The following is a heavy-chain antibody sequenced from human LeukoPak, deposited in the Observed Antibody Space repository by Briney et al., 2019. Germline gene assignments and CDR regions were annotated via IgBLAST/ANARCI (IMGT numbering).Heavy chain of an antibody. CDR1: GGSISSGGYY. CDR3: ARAPFYYDSRGSPALYPFDN. CDR2: IYYSGST. Sequence: SETLSLTCTVSGGSISSGGYYWSWIRQHPGKGLEWIGYIYYSGSTYYNPSLKSRVPISVDTSKNQFSLRLSSVTAADTAVYYCARAPFYYDSRGSPALYPFDNWGQGALVTVSS. D-gene: IGHD3-22*01. J-gene: IGHJ4*02. V-gene: IGHV4-31*03.